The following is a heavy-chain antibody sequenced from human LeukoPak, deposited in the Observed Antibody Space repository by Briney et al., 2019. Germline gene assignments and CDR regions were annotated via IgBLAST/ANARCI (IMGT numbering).Heavy chain of an antibody. V-gene: IGHV3-30*04. CDR3: AKDVIAVAGTNEYYFDY. Sequence: GGSLRLSCAASGFTFSSYAMHWVRQAPGKGLEWVAVISYDGSNKYYADSVKGRFTISRDNSKNTLYLQMNSLRAEDTAVYYCAKDVIAVAGTNEYYFDYWGQGTLVTVSS. CDR2: ISYDGSNK. J-gene: IGHJ4*02. CDR1: GFTFSSYA. D-gene: IGHD6-19*01.